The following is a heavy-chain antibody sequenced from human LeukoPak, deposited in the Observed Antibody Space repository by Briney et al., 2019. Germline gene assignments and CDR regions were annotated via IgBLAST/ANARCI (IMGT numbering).Heavy chain of an antibody. CDR3: ATTQGASGSYWPSYYYYMDV. D-gene: IGHD1-26*01. CDR1: GGSISSYC. J-gene: IGHJ6*03. V-gene: IGHV4-59*01. CDR2: IYYSGST. Sequence: PSETLSLTCTVSGGSISSYCWSWIRQPPGKGLEWIGYIYYSGSTNYNPSLKSRVTISVDTSKNQFSLKLSSVTAADTAVYYCATTQGASGSYWPSYYYYMDVWGKGTTVTVSS.